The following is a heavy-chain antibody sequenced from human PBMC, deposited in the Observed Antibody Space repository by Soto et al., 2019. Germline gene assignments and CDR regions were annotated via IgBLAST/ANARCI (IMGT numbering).Heavy chain of an antibody. J-gene: IGHJ5*02. CDR1: GGSISSYY. CDR3: ARDNCSGGSCYPYNWFDP. CDR2: IYTSGST. V-gene: IGHV4-4*07. D-gene: IGHD2-15*01. Sequence: PSETLSLTCTVSGGSISSYYWSWIRQPAGKGLEWIGRIYTSGSTNYNPSLKSRVTMSVDTSKNQFSLKLSSVTAADTAVYYCARDNCSGGSCYPYNWFDPWGQGTLVTVS.